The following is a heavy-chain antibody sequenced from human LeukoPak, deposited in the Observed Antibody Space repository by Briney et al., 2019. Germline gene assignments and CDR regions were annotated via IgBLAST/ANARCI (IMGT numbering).Heavy chain of an antibody. V-gene: IGHV3-74*01. D-gene: IGHD6-13*01. Sequence: GGSLRLSCAASGFTFRSHGMHWVRQAPGKGLVWVSRINSDGSSTSYADSVQGRFTISRDNAKNTLYLQMNSLRAEDTAVYYCARVGYSSIWYVDFWGQGTLVTVSS. CDR1: GFTFRSHG. CDR2: INSDGSST. CDR3: ARVGYSSIWYVDF. J-gene: IGHJ4*02.